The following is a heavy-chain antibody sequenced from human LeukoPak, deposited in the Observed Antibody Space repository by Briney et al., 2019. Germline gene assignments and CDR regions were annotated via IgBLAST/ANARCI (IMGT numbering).Heavy chain of an antibody. Sequence: GGSLRLSCAASGFTFRRYSMNWVRQAPGKGLEWVSSISSSSSYIYYADSVKGRFTIFRDNAKNSLYLQMNSLRAEDTAVYYCARADCSGGSCHVRYYYGMDVWGQGTTVTVSS. J-gene: IGHJ6*02. V-gene: IGHV3-21*01. CDR3: ARADCSGGSCHVRYYYGMDV. D-gene: IGHD2-15*01. CDR2: ISSSSSYI. CDR1: GFTFRRYS.